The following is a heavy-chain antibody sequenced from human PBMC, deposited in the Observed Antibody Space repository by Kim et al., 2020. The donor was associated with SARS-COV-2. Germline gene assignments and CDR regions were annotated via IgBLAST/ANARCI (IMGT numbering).Heavy chain of an antibody. Sequence: SETLSLTCTVSGGSISSSSYYWGWIRQPPGKGLEWIGSIYYSGSTYYNPSLKSRVTISVDTSKNQFSLKLSSVTAADTAVYYCASPKYSYGPGFDYWGQGTLVTVSS. V-gene: IGHV4-39*01. CDR2: IYYSGST. CDR1: GGSISSSSYY. D-gene: IGHD5-18*01. CDR3: ASPKYSYGPGFDY. J-gene: IGHJ4*02.